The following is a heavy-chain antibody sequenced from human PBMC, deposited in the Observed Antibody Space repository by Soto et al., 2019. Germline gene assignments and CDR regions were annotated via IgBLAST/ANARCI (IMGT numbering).Heavy chain of an antibody. CDR1: GGSITGGGYS. CDR3: AREAPGGGQIDN. CDR2: IYHSVSP. V-gene: IGHV4-30-2*01. Sequence: SETLSLTCAVSGGSITGGGYSWSWIRQPPGKGLEWIGYIYHSVSPYYNPSPFSRVTISVDRSNNQFSLELRFLTAADTAVYYCAREAPGGGQIDNWGQGTLVTVSS. J-gene: IGHJ4*02. D-gene: IGHD3-16*01.